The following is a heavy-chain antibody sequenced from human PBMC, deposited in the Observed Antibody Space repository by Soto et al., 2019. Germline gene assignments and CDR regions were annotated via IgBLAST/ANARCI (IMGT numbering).Heavy chain of an antibody. J-gene: IGHJ4*02. V-gene: IGHV3-48*03. CDR2: ISSSGSTI. D-gene: IGHD4-17*01. CDR1: GFIFSSYE. CDR3: ARGPSPGYGANCYYFDY. Sequence: VGSLRLSCTASGFIFSSYEMSWVRQAPGKGLEWVSYISSSGSTIYYADSVKGRFTISRDNAKNSLYLQMNSLRAEDTAVYYCARGPSPGYGANCYYFDYWGQGTLVTVSS.